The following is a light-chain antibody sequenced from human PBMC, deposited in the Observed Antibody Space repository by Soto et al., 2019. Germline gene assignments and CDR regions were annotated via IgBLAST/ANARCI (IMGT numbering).Light chain of an antibody. CDR3: QQYNSYSRT. Sequence: DIQMTQSPSSLSASVGDRVTITCRASQSITTYLNWYQQTSGEAPKLLIYAAARLQNGVPSRFSGSGSGTEFTLTISSLQPDDFATYYCQQYNSYSRTFGQGTKVNIK. CDR1: QSITTY. V-gene: IGKV1-5*01. J-gene: IGKJ1*01. CDR2: AAA.